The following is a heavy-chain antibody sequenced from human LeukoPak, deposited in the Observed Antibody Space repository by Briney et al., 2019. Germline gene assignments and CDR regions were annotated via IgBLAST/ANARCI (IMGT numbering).Heavy chain of an antibody. CDR2: ISGGGTI. D-gene: IGHD6-6*01. CDR3: ATGTSSSWGLDI. CDR1: GFTFSSYE. V-gene: IGHV3-48*03. Sequence: GGSLRLSCAASGFTFSSYEMNWVRQAPGKGLEWVSYISGGGTIYYADSVKGRFTVSRDNAKNSLYLQRSNLRAEDTAVYYCATGTSSSWGLDIWGQGTMVTVS. J-gene: IGHJ3*02.